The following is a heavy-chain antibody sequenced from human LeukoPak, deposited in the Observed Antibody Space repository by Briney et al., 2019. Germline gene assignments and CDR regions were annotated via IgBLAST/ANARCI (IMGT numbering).Heavy chain of an antibody. CDR2: ISGDGAS. V-gene: IGHV3-23*01. Sequence: GGSLRLSCAASDSSFRSHDMSWVRQTLEKGLEWVSSISGDGASFYADSVRGRFTISRDKSQNILYLQMNSLRAEDTAIYYCAKGPNFGSWRAVDYWGQGSLVTVSS. D-gene: IGHD3-10*01. CDR1: DSSFRSHD. CDR3: AKGPNFGSWRAVDY. J-gene: IGHJ4*02.